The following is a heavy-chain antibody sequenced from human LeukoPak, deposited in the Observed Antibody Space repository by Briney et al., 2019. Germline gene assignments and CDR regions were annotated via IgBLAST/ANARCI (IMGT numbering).Heavy chain of an antibody. CDR2: IYYSGST. V-gene: IGHV4-59*01. J-gene: IGHJ4*02. Sequence: SETLSLTCTVSGGSISSYYWSWIRQPPGKGLEWIGYIYYSGSTSYNPSLKSRVTISVDTSKNQFSLKLSSVTAADTAVYYCARVRSSWAPLDYWGQGTLVTVSS. CDR1: GGSISSYY. CDR3: ARVRSSWAPLDY. D-gene: IGHD6-13*01.